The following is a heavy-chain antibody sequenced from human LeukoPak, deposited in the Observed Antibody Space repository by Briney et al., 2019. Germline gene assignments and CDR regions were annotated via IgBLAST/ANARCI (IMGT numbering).Heavy chain of an antibody. Sequence: PGGSLRLSCAASGFTFNNYAMHWVRQAPGKGLEYVSAINSNGDSTYYANSVKGRFTISRDNSKNTLFLQMGSLRAVDMAVYYCARDHTGWFDPWGQGTLVTVSS. J-gene: IGHJ5*02. V-gene: IGHV3-64*01. D-gene: IGHD4-17*01. CDR2: INSNGDST. CDR3: ARDHTGWFDP. CDR1: GFTFNNYA.